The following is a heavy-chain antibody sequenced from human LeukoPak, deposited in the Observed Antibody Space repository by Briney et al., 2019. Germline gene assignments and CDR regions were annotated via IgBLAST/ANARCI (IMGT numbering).Heavy chain of an antibody. V-gene: IGHV3-21*01. D-gene: IGHD3-9*01. CDR2: ISSSSSYI. CDR3: ARWGSLTLIDAFDI. CDR1: GFTFSSYS. J-gene: IGHJ3*02. Sequence: GGSLRLSRAASGFTFSSYSMNWVRQAPGKGLEWVSSISSSSSYIYYADSVKGRFTISRDNAKNSLYLQMNSLRAEDTAVYYCARWGSLTLIDAFDIWGQGTMVTVSS.